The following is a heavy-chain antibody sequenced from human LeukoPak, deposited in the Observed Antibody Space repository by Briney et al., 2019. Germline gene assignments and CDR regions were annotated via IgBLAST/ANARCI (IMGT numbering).Heavy chain of an antibody. Sequence: GGSLRLSCAASGFTFSSYAITWVRQAPGQGLEWVSAISGGGSNTYYADSVKGRFTISRDNAKNSLYLQMNSLRAEDTAVYYCARDRPLGDTAMADCWGQGTLVTVSS. V-gene: IGHV3-21*01. CDR3: ARDRPLGDTAMADC. CDR1: GFTFSSYA. D-gene: IGHD5-18*01. J-gene: IGHJ4*02. CDR2: ISGGGSNT.